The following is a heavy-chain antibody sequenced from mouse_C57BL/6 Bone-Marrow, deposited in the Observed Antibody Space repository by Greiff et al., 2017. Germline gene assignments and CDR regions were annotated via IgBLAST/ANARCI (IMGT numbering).Heavy chain of an antibody. Sequence: VQLQESGAELARPGASVKLSCKASGYTFTSYGISWVKQRTGQGLEWIGEIYPRSGNTYYNEKFKGKATLTADKSSSTAYMEIRSLTSEDSAVYFCARFYYGYDGWFAYWGQGTLVTVSA. V-gene: IGHV1-81*01. CDR3: ARFYYGYDGWFAY. CDR2: IYPRSGNT. CDR1: GYTFTSYG. J-gene: IGHJ3*01. D-gene: IGHD2-2*01.